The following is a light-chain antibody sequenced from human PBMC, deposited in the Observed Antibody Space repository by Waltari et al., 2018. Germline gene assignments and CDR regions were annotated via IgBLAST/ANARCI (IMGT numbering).Light chain of an antibody. CDR1: SGSVSTTSY. CDR3: SLYMGSGIWV. V-gene: IGLV8-61*01. CDR2: KGT. Sequence: QTVVTQEPSLSVSPGGTVTLTCALTSGSVSTTSYATWYQQTPGQPPRPLVYKGTSRSFGVPDRFSGSVLGNTVALTITGAQADDESNYYCSLYMGSGIWVFGGGTKLTVL. J-gene: IGLJ3*02.